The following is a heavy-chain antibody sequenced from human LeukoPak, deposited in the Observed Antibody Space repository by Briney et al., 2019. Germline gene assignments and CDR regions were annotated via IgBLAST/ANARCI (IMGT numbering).Heavy chain of an antibody. J-gene: IGHJ4*02. CDR2: FSGSSGNT. Sequence: GGSLRLSCEASGFTFSAYAMTWVRQAPGKGLEWVSTFSGSSGNTYYADSVKGRFTISRDNSKNTLYLQMNSLRAEETAVYYCAKREARSFEYWGQGTLVTVSS. CDR1: GFTFSAYA. CDR3: AKREARSFEY. D-gene: IGHD5-24*01. V-gene: IGHV3-23*01.